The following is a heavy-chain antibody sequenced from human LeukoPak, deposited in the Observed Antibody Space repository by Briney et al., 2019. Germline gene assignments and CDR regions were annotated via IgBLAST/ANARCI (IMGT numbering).Heavy chain of an antibody. CDR1: GGTFSSYA. D-gene: IGHD1-26*01. V-gene: IGHV1-69*13. CDR2: IIPIFGTT. CDR3: ARGRGATLDYFDY. J-gene: IGHJ4*02. Sequence: VASVTVSCKASGGTFSSYAISWVRQAPGQGLEWMGGIIPIFGTTNYAQKFQGRVSITADESTSTAYMELSSLRSEDTAVYYCARGRGATLDYFDYWGQGTLVTVSS.